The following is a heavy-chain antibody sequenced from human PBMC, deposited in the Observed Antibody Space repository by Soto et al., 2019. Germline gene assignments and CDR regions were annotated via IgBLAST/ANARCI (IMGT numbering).Heavy chain of an antibody. CDR1: GFTFSSYA. CDR2: ISYDGSNK. CDR3: ARDLYSSGWSDY. Sequence: QVQLVESGGGVVQPGRSLRLSCAASGFTFSSYAMHWVRQAPGKGLGWVAVISYDGSNKYYADSVKGRFTISRDNSKNTLYLQMNSLRAEDTAVYYCARDLYSSGWSDYWGQGTLVTVSS. J-gene: IGHJ4*02. D-gene: IGHD6-19*01. V-gene: IGHV3-30-3*01.